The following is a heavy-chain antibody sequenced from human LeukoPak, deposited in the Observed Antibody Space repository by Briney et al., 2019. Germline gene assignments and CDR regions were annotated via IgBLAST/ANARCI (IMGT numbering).Heavy chain of an antibody. CDR1: GFTFSSYS. CDR3: ARRDSSSWEMDY. CDR2: ISSSSTI. V-gene: IGHV3-48*01. J-gene: IGHJ4*02. D-gene: IGHD6-6*01. Sequence: GGSLRLSCAASGFTFSSYSMNWVRQAPGKGLEWVSYISSSSTIYYADSVKGRFTISRDNAKNSLYLQMNSLRAEDTAVYYCARRDSSSWEMDYWGQGTLVTVSS.